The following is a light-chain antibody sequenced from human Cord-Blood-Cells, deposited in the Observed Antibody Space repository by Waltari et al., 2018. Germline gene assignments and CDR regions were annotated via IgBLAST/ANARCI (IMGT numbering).Light chain of an antibody. Sequence: QSALTQPRSVSGSPGQSVTISCTGTSSDVGGYNYVSWYQQHPGKTPKLMIYDVSKRPSGVPDRFPGSKAGNPASLTISGLQAEDEADYYCCSYAGSYTLFGGGTKLTVL. CDR1: SSDVGGYNY. J-gene: IGLJ2*01. CDR2: DVS. V-gene: IGLV2-11*01. CDR3: CSYAGSYTL.